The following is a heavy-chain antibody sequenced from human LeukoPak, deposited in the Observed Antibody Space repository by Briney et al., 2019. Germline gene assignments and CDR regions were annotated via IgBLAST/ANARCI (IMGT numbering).Heavy chain of an antibody. CDR3: ARGGSGWYLTKDY. CDR1: GFTFSNYW. J-gene: IGHJ4*02. CDR2: IKQDGSEK. V-gene: IGHV3-7*01. Sequence: GGSLRLSCAVSGFTFSNYWMSWVRQAPGKGLEWVANIKQDGSEKYYVDSVKGRFTISRDNAKNSLYLQMNSLRDEDTAVYYCARGGSGWYLTKDYWGQGTLVTVSS. D-gene: IGHD6-19*01.